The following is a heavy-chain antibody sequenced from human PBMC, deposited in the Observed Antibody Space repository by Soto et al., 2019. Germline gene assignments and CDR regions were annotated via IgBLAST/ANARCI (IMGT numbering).Heavy chain of an antibody. CDR1: GGSISSGGYS. Sequence: SETLSLTCAVSGGSISSGGYSWSWVRQPPGKGLEWIGYIYHSGSTYYNPSLKSRVTVSVDRSTNQFSLKLSSVTAADTAVYSCARGRGDYYDSSGYYPAFDYWGQGTLVTVSS. D-gene: IGHD3-22*01. CDR2: IYHSGST. V-gene: IGHV4-30-2*01. CDR3: ARGRGDYYDSSGYYPAFDY. J-gene: IGHJ4*01.